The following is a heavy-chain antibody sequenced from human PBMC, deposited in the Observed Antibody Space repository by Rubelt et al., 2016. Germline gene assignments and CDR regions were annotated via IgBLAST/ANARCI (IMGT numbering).Heavy chain of an antibody. CDR1: GDTFINYG. J-gene: IGHJ4*02. Sequence: QVQFVQSGAEVKKPGSSVKVSCKATGDTFINYGIGWVRQAPGQGLEWMGRIIPILQIANYAQKFQGRVTITADKSTSTAYMELTSLTSEDTAVYYCARDRGFSYYHLSDYWGQGTLVTVSS. V-gene: IGHV1-69*04. CDR2: IIPILQIA. CDR3: ARDRGFSYYHLSDY. D-gene: IGHD3-10*01.